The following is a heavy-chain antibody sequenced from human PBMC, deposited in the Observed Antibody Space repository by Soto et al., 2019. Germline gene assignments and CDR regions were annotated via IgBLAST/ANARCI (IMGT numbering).Heavy chain of an antibody. V-gene: IGHV1-46*01. CDR3: ARAGHYDFWSGYSPFGY. CDR2: INPSGGST. D-gene: IGHD3-3*01. Sequence: ASVKVSCKASGYTFTSYYMHWVRQAPGQGLEWMGIINPSGGSTSYAQKFQGRVTMTRDTSTSTVYMELSSLRSEDTAVYYCARAGHYDFWSGYSPFGYWGQGTLVTVSS. CDR1: GYTFTSYY. J-gene: IGHJ4*02.